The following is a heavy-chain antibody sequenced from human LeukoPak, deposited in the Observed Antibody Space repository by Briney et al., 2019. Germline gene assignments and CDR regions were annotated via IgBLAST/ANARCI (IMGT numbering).Heavy chain of an antibody. CDR1: GFTFSSYS. V-gene: IGHV3-48*04. CDR3: ARDTDIVVYYMDV. CDR2: ISSSSSTI. Sequence: SGGSLRLSCAASGFTFSSYSMNWVRQAPGKGLEWVSYISSSSSTIYYADSVKGRFTISRDNAKNSLYLQMNSLRAEDTAVYYCARDTDIVVYYMDVWGKGTTVTVSS. J-gene: IGHJ6*03. D-gene: IGHD5-12*01.